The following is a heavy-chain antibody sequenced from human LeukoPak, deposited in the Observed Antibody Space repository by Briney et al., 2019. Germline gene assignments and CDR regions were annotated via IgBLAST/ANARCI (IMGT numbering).Heavy chain of an antibody. CDR2: IIPILGIA. V-gene: IGHV1-69*04. Sequence: SVKVSCKASGGTFSSYAISWVRQAPGQGLEWMGRIIPILGIANYAQKFQGRVTITADKSTSTAYMELSSLRSEVTAVYYCARAPLAAAAGTDYWGQGTLVTVSS. J-gene: IGHJ4*02. D-gene: IGHD6-13*01. CDR1: GGTFSSYA. CDR3: ARAPLAAAAGTDY.